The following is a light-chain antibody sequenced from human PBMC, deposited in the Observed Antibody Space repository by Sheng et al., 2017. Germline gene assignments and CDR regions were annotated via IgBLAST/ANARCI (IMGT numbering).Light chain of an antibody. J-gene: IGLJ2*01. CDR1: YIGNSDF. CDR2: DVS. Sequence: QSPLTQPASVSGSPGQSVTISCTGGYIGNSDFVSWYQHHPGKAPKLMIYDVSNRPSGVSNRFSGSKSGNTASLTISGLQAEDEADYYCSSYTSSSTLVVFGGGTKLTVL. V-gene: IGLV2-14*03. CDR3: SSYTSSSTLVV.